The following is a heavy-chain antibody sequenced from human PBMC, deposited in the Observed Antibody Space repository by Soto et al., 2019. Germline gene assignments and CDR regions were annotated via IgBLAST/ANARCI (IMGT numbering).Heavy chain of an antibody. V-gene: IGHV1-18*04. D-gene: IGHD6-13*01. CDR3: AKRAAAGRTI. CDR2: ISANNGPT. Sequence: ASVKVSCKASGYSFSDYSINWVRQAPGQGLEWMGWISANNGPTAHAQKLQGRVTMTTDTSTSPAYMELRSLRSDDTDVYYCAKRAAAGRTIWGQGTLVTVSS. J-gene: IGHJ4*02. CDR1: GYSFSDYS.